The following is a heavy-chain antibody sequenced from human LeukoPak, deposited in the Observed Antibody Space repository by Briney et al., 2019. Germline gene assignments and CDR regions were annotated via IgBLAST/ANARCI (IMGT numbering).Heavy chain of an antibody. CDR2: INPNSGGT. CDR3: ARRRRLSEVERQYYFDF. Sequence: ASVKVSCKASGYTFTGYYMHWVRQAPGQGLEWMGWINPNSGGTNYAQKFQGRVTMTRDTSISTAYMELSRLRSDDTAVYYCARRRRLSEVERQYYFDFWGQGALVTVSS. J-gene: IGHJ4*02. D-gene: IGHD1-1*01. V-gene: IGHV1-2*02. CDR1: GYTFTGYY.